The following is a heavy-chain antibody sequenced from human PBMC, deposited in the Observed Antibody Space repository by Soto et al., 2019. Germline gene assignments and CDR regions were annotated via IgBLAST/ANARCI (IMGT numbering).Heavy chain of an antibody. V-gene: IGHV1-3*01. J-gene: IGHJ4*02. D-gene: IGHD3-3*01. CDR2: INAGNGNT. CDR3: ARDELRFLEWATYYFDY. CDR1: GYTFTSYA. Sequence: ASVKVSCKASGYTFTSYAMHWVRQAPGQRLEWMGWINAGNGNTKYSQKFQGRVTITRDTSASTAYMELSSLRSEDTAVYYCARDELRFLEWATYYFDYWGQGTLVTVPQ.